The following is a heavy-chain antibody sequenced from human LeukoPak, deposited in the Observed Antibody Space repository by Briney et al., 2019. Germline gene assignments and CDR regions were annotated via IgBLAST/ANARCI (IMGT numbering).Heavy chain of an antibody. CDR2: IYYSGST. D-gene: IGHD3-10*01. CDR3: ARTPTLYYYGSGSYPFRFDY. V-gene: IGHV4-59*08. CDR1: GGSISSYY. J-gene: IGHJ4*02. Sequence: SETLSLTCTVSGGSISSYYWSWIRQPPGKGLEWIGYIYYSGSTNYNPSLKSRVTISVDTSKNQFSLKLSSVTAADTAVYYCARTPTLYYYGSGSYPFRFDYWGQGTLVTVSS.